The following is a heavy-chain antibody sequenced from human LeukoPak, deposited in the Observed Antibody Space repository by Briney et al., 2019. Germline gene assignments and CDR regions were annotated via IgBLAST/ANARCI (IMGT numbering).Heavy chain of an antibody. CDR3: ARDPIVEMATWTPTVHFDY. CDR1: GFTFSSYA. Sequence: GGSLRLSCAASGFTFSSYAMHWVRQAPGKGLEWVAVISYDGSNKYYADSVKGRFTISRDNSKNTLYLQMNSLRAEDTAVYYCARDPIVEMATWTPTVHFDYWGQGTLVTVSS. J-gene: IGHJ4*02. D-gene: IGHD5-24*01. CDR2: ISYDGSNK. V-gene: IGHV3-30-3*01.